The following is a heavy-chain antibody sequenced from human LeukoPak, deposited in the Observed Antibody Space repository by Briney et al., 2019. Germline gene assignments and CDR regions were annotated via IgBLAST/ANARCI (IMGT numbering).Heavy chain of an antibody. Sequence: GGSLRLSCAASGFTFSSYGMHWVRQAPDKGLEWVAFIRYDGSNKYYADSVKGRFTISRDNSKNTLYLQMNSLRAEDTAVYYCAKDKIDTAMASPPDYWGQGTLVTVSS. V-gene: IGHV3-30*02. CDR1: GFTFSSYG. CDR2: IRYDGSNK. J-gene: IGHJ4*02. CDR3: AKDKIDTAMASPPDY. D-gene: IGHD5-18*01.